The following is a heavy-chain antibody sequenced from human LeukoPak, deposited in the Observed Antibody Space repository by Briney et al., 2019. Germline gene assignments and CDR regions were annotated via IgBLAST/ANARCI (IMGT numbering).Heavy chain of an antibody. CDR1: GGSISSYY. CDR3: ARAHYCSVWGTSRTASFDY. V-gene: IGHV4-59*01. CDR2: IYYSGST. D-gene: IGHD3-16*01. Sequence: PSETLSLTCTVSGGSISSYYWSWIRQPPGKGLEWIGYIYYSGSTNYNPSLKSRVTIVGDTSKSQFSLNLRSVTAADTAVYYCARAHYCSVWGTSRTASFDYWGQGTLVTVSS. J-gene: IGHJ4*02.